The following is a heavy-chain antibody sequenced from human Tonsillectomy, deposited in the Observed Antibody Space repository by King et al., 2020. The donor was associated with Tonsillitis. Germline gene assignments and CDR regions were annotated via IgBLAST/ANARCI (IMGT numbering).Heavy chain of an antibody. CDR2: ISYDGSNK. V-gene: IGHV3-30*18. CDR3: AKDRADMGIFDY. D-gene: IGHD3-9*01. CDR1: GFTFSSYG. Sequence: VQLVESGGGVVQPGRSLRLSCVASGFTFSSYGMHWVRQAPGKGLEWVAVISYDGSNKYYADSVKGRFTISRDNSKNTLYVQLNSLRAEDTAVYYCAKDRADMGIFDYWGQGTLVTVSS. J-gene: IGHJ4*02.